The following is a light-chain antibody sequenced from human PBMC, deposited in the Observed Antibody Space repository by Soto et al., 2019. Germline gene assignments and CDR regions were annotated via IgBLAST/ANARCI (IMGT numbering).Light chain of an antibody. CDR1: ESFARTY. Sequence: VLTQSPGTLSLSPGDRATLSCRASESFARTYLAWYQQKPGQAPRLLIHGASSRATGIPDRFSGSNSGTDFTLTISILEPEDSAVYYCQQYGASPLTFGGGTKVEIK. J-gene: IGKJ4*01. V-gene: IGKV3-20*01. CDR2: GAS. CDR3: QQYGASPLT.